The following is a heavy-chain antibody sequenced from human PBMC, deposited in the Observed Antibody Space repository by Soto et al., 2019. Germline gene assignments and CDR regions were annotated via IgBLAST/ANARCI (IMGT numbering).Heavy chain of an antibody. CDR1: GGSFSGYY. CDR3: ATTTNYGDYGGAFVI. CDR2: INHSGST. V-gene: IGHV4-34*01. J-gene: IGHJ3*02. Sequence: LSLTCGVYGGSFSGYYWTWIRQPPGKGLEWIGEINHSGSTNYNPSLKSRLTISVDTSKNQFSLRLSSVTAADTAVYYCATTTNYGDYGGAFVIWGQGTMVTVSS. D-gene: IGHD4-17*01.